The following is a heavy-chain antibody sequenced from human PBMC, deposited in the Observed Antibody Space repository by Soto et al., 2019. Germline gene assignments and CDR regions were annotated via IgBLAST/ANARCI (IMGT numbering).Heavy chain of an antibody. J-gene: IGHJ5*02. V-gene: IGHV1-69*05. CDR1: GDTFSNYA. Sequence: SVKVSCKASGDTFSNYAINWVRQAPGQGLEWMGGIIPFLTSANYAQKFQGRVTMARDTSTSTVYMEPSSLRSEDTAVYYCARVRGYCTNGVCAKAWFDPWGQGTLVTVSS. CDR2: IIPFLTSA. D-gene: IGHD2-8*01. CDR3: ARVRGYCTNGVCAKAWFDP.